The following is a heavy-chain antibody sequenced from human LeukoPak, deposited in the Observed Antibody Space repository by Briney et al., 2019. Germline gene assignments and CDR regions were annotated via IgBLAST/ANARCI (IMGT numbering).Heavy chain of an antibody. V-gene: IGHV3-23*01. CDR3: ARVFASGIRRALWFGDLL. D-gene: IGHD3-10*01. J-gene: IGHJ4*02. CDR2: ISGSGGST. CDR1: GFTFSSYA. Sequence: GGSLRLSCAASGFTFSSYAMSWVRQAPGKGLEWVSAISGSGGSTYYADSVKGRFTISRDNSKNTLYLQMISLRVGDTGLYYCARVFASGIRRALWFGDLLRAQGTLVTVSS.